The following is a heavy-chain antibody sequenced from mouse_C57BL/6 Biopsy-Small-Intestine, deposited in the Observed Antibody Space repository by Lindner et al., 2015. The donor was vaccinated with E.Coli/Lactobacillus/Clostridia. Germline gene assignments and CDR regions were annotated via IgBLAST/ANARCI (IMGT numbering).Heavy chain of an antibody. Sequence: VQLQESGPDLVKPGASVKISCKASGYSFTDYNVNWVKQSSGKSLEWIGVINPNYGTTSYNQKFKGKATLTVDQSSSTAYMQLNSLTSEDSAVYYCARHYAEGFAYWGQGTLVTVSA. CDR3: ARHYAEGFAY. D-gene: IGHD1-1*01. V-gene: IGHV1-39*01. CDR1: GYSFTDYN. CDR2: INPNYGTT. J-gene: IGHJ3*01.